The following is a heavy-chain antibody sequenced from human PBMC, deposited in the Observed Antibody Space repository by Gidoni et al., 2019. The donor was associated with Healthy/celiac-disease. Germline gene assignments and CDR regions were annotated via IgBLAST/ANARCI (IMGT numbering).Heavy chain of an antibody. CDR2: ISYDGSNK. J-gene: IGHJ4*02. CDR3: AKDRQRPYYYDSSGLFDY. V-gene: IGHV3-30*18. CDR1: GFTFSSYG. Sequence: QVQLVESGGGVVQPGRSLRLSCAASGFTFSSYGMHWVRQAPGKGLEWVAVISYDGSNKYYADSVKGRFTISRDNSKNTLYLQMNSLRAEDTAVYYCAKDRQRPYYYDSSGLFDYWGQGTLVTVSS. D-gene: IGHD3-22*01.